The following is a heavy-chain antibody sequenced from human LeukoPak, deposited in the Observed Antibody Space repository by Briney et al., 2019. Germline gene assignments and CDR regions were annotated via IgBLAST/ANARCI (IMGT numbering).Heavy chain of an antibody. CDR2: IYSGGST. D-gene: IGHD3-10*02. Sequence: GASQSPFCVASGFTFSSYAMSLVRQSSRKGQEWVSVIYSGGSTYYADSVKRRFTISRDNSKNTLYLQMNSLRAEDTAVYSCARDGGMLDFWGQGTLVTVSS. CDR3: ARDGGMLDF. CDR1: GFTFSSYA. J-gene: IGHJ4*02. V-gene: IGHV3-66*01.